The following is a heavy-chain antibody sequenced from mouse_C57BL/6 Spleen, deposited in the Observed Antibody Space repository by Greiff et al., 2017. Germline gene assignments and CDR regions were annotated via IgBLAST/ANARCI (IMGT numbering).Heavy chain of an antibody. J-gene: IGHJ2*01. CDR3: ARNRYGGYYFDY. CDR2: IWSGGST. D-gene: IGHD2-14*01. CDR1: GFSLTSYG. Sequence: VMLVESGPGLVQPSQSLSITCTVSGFSLTSYGVHWVRQSPGKGLEWLGVIWSGGSTDYNAAFISRLSISKDNSKSQVFFKMNSLQAYDTAIYYCARNRYGGYYFDYWGQGTTLTVSS. V-gene: IGHV2-2*01.